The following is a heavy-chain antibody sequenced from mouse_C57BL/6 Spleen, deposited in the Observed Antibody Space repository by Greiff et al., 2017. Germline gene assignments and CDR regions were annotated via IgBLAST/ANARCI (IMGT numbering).Heavy chain of an antibody. D-gene: IGHD2-12*01. V-gene: IGHV1-80*01. CDR3: ARWIYHYTDLAMDY. CDR1: GYAFSSYW. J-gene: IGHJ4*01. Sequence: QVQLQQSGAELVKPGASVKISCKASGYAFSSYWMNWVKQRPGKGLEWIGQIYPGDGDTNYNGKFKGKATLTADKSSSTSYMHLSSLTSDDSAVYVCARWIYHYTDLAMDYWGQGTSVTVSS. CDR2: IYPGDGDT.